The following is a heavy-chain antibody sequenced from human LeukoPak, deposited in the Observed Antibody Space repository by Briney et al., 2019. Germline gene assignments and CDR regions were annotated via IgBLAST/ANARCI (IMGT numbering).Heavy chain of an antibody. D-gene: IGHD2-21*01. CDR1: GRSISSSSYY. CDR2: IYYSGSP. CDR3: ARGDPEGGPGRGGGPIIDYFDY. J-gene: IGHJ4*02. V-gene: IGHV4-39*07. Sequence: SETLSLTCTVSGRSISSSSYYWGWIRQPPGKGLEWIGCIYYSGSPHYNPSLKNRVTISVDTSNNQFSLKLSSVTAADPAVYYCARGDPEGGPGRGGGPIIDYFDYWGQGTLVTVSS.